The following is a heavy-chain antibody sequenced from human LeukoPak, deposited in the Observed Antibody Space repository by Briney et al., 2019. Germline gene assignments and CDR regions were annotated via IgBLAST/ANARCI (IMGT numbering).Heavy chain of an antibody. CDR2: IYYSGST. J-gene: IGHJ6*03. D-gene: IGHD2-8*01. CDR1: GGSISSSSYY. V-gene: IGHV4-39*07. CDR3: ARVRAVLMVYAMSDYYYYMDV. Sequence: SETLSLTCTVSGGSISSSSYYWGWIRQPPGKGLEWIGSIYYSGSTYYNPSLKSRVTISVDTSKNQFSLKLSSVTAADTAVYYCARVRAVLMVYAMSDYYYYMDVWGKGTTVTVSS.